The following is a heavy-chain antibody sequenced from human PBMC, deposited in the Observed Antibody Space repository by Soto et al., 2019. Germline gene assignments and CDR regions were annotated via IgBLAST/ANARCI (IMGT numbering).Heavy chain of an antibody. Sequence: AASVKVSCKASGGTFSSYAISWVRQAPGQGLEWMGGIIPIFGTANYAQKFQGRVTITADESTSTAYMELSSLRSEDTAVYYCARVTRYFDVYGMDVWGQGTTVTVSS. J-gene: IGHJ6*02. V-gene: IGHV1-69*13. CDR3: ARVTRYFDVYGMDV. D-gene: IGHD3-9*01. CDR2: IIPIFGTA. CDR1: GGTFSSYA.